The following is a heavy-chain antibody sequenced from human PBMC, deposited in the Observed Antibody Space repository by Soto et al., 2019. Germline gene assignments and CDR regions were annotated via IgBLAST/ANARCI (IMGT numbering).Heavy chain of an antibody. CDR2: ISADSRNT. V-gene: IGHV1-18*01. D-gene: IGHD2-2*01. Sequence: QVQLVQSGAEVKKPGASVKVSCKASGYTFTIYGISWMRQAPGQGLEWMGWISADSRNTKYAQKFQDRVTMTTDTSTSTAYRERRSLRSDDTAMYYCARRVGVAPVYDAYDLWGQGTMVTVSS. CDR1: GYTFTIYG. CDR3: ARRVGVAPVYDAYDL. J-gene: IGHJ3*01.